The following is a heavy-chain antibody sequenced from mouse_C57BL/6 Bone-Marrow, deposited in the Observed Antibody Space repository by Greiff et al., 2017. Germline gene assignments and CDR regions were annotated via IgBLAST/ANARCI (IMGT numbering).Heavy chain of an antibody. V-gene: IGHV14-4*01. J-gene: IGHJ2*01. CDR1: GFTIKNTY. CDR3: TGSYFDY. Sequence: EVQLQQSVAELVRPGASVKLSCTASGFTIKNTYMHWVQQRPEQGLEWIGWIDPENGATEYASKFQGQGNITEDTSSNTDYLLLSSLTSENTAVYYCTGSYFDYWGQGTTLTVSS. CDR2: IDPENGAT.